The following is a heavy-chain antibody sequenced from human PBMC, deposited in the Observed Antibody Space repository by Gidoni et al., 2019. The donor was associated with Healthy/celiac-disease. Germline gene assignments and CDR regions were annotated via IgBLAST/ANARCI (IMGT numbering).Heavy chain of an antibody. V-gene: IGHV3-11*01. Sequence: QVQLVESGGGLVKPGGSLRLSCAASGFPFSDYYMSWIRQAPGKGLAWVSYSSSSGSTIYYADSVKGRFTISRDNAKNSLYLQMTSLRAEDTAVYYCAREATYYYDSSGYSGYWGQGTLVTVSS. CDR3: AREATYYYDSSGYSGY. D-gene: IGHD3-22*01. J-gene: IGHJ4*02. CDR2: SSSSGSTI. CDR1: GFPFSDYY.